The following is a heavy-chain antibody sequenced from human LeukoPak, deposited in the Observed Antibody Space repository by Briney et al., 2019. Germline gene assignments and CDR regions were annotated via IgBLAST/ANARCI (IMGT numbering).Heavy chain of an antibody. CDR1: GFTFSSYW. D-gene: IGHD4-23*01. J-gene: IGHJ4*02. CDR3: ARGRPHGNDY. Sequence: GGSLRLSCAASGFTFSSYWMNWVRQAPGKGLVWVSRIASDGSSTTYADSVKGRFSISRDNAKNTLYLQTNSLRVEDTAVYYCARGRPHGNDYWGQGTLVTVSS. CDR2: IASDGSST. V-gene: IGHV3-74*01.